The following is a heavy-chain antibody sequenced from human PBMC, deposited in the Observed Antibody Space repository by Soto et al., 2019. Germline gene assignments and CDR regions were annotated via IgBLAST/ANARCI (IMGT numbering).Heavy chain of an antibody. V-gene: IGHV3-7*01. Sequence: EVQLVESGGGLVQPGGSLRLSCAASGFTFSSYWMSWVRQAPGKGLEWVANIKQNGSEKYYVDSVKGRFTISRDNAKNSLYLQMNSLRAEDTAVYYCARYCSGGGCYSKHYYYMAVWGKGTTVTVSS. J-gene: IGHJ6*03. CDR3: ARYCSGGGCYSKHYYYMAV. CDR1: GFTFSSYW. CDR2: IKQNGSEK. D-gene: IGHD2-15*01.